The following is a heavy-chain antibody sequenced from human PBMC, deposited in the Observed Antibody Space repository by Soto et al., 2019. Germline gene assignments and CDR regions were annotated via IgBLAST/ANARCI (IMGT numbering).Heavy chain of an antibody. D-gene: IGHD6-13*01. J-gene: IGHJ4*02. CDR2: ISWNSGSI. V-gene: IGHV3-9*01. CDR3: AKDRGIAENYFDY. Sequence: EVQLVESGGGLVQPGRSLRLSCAASGFTFDDYAMHWVRQAPGKGLEWVSGISWNSGSIGYVDSVKGRFTISRDNAKNSLYLQMNSLRAEDTALYYCAKDRGIAENYFDYWGQGTLVTVSS. CDR1: GFTFDDYA.